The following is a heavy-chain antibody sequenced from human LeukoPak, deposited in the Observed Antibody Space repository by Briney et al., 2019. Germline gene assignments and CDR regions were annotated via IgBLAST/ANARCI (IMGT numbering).Heavy chain of an antibody. J-gene: IGHJ3*02. V-gene: IGHV3-71*01. CDR3: ANYFYYDSSGYRDDAFDI. CDR2: IRSKAYGGTT. D-gene: IGHD3-22*01. Sequence: GGSLRLSCAASGFTLSDYYMSWIRQAPGKGLEWVGFIRSKAYGGTTEYAASVKGRFTISRDDSRSIAYLQMNSLRAEDTAVYYCANYFYYDSSGYRDDAFDIWGQGTMVTVSS. CDR1: GFTLSDYY.